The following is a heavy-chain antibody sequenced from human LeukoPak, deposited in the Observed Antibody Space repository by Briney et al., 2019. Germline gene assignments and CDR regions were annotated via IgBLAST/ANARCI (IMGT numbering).Heavy chain of an antibody. CDR1: GGSISSSSYY. D-gene: IGHD6-6*01. CDR3: ARSRYSSSSAPFDY. Sequence: PSETLSLTCTVSGGSISSSSYYWGWIRQPPGKGLEWIGSIYYSGSTYYNPSLKSRVTISVDTSKNQFSLKLSSVTAADTAVYYCARSRYSSSSAPFDYWGQGTLVTVSS. CDR2: IYYSGST. J-gene: IGHJ4*02. V-gene: IGHV4-39*01.